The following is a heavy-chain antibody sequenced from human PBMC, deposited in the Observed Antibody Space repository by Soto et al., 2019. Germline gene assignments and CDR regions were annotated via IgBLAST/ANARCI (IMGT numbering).Heavy chain of an antibody. Sequence: PSETLSLTCAVYGGSFSGYYWSWIRQPPGKGLEWIGEINHSGSTNYNPSLKSRVTISVDTSKNQFSLKLSSVTAADTAVYYCARTAIFGVANWFDPWGQGTLVTVSS. J-gene: IGHJ5*02. D-gene: IGHD3-3*01. CDR1: GGSFSGYY. V-gene: IGHV4-34*01. CDR2: INHSGST. CDR3: ARTAIFGVANWFDP.